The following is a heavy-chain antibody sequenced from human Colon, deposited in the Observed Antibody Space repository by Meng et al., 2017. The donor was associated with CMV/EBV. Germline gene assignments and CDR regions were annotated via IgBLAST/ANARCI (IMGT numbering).Heavy chain of an antibody. CDR3: TTDPAGYGSGSYYVYYYYYDMDV. J-gene: IGHJ6*02. CDR2: IKSKTDGGTT. V-gene: IGHV3-15*01. CDR1: GFTFSNAW. Sequence: GESLKISCAASGFTFSNAWMSWVRQAPGKGLEWVGRIKSKTDGGTTDYAAPVKGRFTISRDDSKNTLYLQMNSLKTEDTAVYYCTTDPAGYGSGSYYVYYYYYDMDVWGQGTTVTVSS. D-gene: IGHD3-10*01.